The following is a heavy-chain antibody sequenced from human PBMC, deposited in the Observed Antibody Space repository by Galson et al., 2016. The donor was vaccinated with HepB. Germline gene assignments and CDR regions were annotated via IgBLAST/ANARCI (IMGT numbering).Heavy chain of an antibody. V-gene: IGHV3-30*18. J-gene: IGHJ4*02. CDR3: AKGALRYFDWVLSY. CDR1: GFTFNTYG. D-gene: IGHD3-9*01. CDR2: ISFDGSSE. Sequence: SLRLSCAASGFTFNTYGMHWVRQAPGKGLEWVAGISFDGSSELYADSAKGRSSISRDNSKSTLHLQVNSLRAEDTAVYYCAKGALRYFDWVLSYWGQGALVIVSS.